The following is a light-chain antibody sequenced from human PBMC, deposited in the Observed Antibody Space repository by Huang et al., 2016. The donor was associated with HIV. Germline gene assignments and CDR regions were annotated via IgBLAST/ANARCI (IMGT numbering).Light chain of an antibody. J-gene: IGKJ1*01. CDR3: QERSNWV. CDR1: QSGATY. V-gene: IGKV3-11*01. Sequence: EMMLTQSPVTLSLSPGERATLSCRASQSGATYLAWYQQKPGQTPRLLIYDVSRRATGIPGRCSGSGSGTDFTLTISGLEPEDFAGYYCQERSNWVFGQGTKVEIK. CDR2: DVS.